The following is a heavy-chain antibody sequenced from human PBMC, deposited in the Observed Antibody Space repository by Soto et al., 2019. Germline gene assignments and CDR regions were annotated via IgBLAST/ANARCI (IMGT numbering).Heavy chain of an antibody. Sequence: SETLSLTCTVSGASITINYWSWIRQAPGKGLEWIGYIYYSGSTTYNPSLKSRVTMSADTSKDQFSLKLNSVTAADTAVYYCARDAGGPCDHWGPGILVTVSS. V-gene: IGHV4-59*01. CDR1: GASITINY. D-gene: IGHD2-15*01. CDR3: ARDAGGPCDH. J-gene: IGHJ4*01. CDR2: IYYSGST.